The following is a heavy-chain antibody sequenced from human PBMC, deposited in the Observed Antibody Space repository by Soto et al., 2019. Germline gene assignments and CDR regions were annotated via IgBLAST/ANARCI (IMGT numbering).Heavy chain of an antibody. V-gene: IGHV4-59*11. CDR3: ATSYGNAWYTY. CDR2: ISYTGST. CDR1: GGSISGHY. D-gene: IGHD6-13*01. J-gene: IGHJ4*02. Sequence: SETLSLTCTVSGGSISGHYWSWIRQPPGKGLEWVGYISYTGSTNYNPSLKSRATISADTSKNLFSLRLSSVTAADTAIYYCATSYGNAWYTYWGQGTQVTVSS.